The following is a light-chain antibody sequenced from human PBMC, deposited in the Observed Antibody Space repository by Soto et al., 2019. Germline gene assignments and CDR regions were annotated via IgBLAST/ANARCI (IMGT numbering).Light chain of an antibody. V-gene: IGKV1-9*01. CDR1: QGIRSS. CDR2: AAS. J-gene: IGKJ1*01. CDR3: QQLKTYPPT. Sequence: IHLTQSPSSLSAPVGARVTVTCRASQGIRSSLAWYQQKPGKAPKLLIYAASTLQSGVPSRFSGSGSATDFTLTISGLQPEDFATYYCQQLKTYPPTFGQGTTGDIK.